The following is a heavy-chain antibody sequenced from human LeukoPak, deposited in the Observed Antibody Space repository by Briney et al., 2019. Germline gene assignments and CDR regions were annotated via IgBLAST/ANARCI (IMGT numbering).Heavy chain of an antibody. Sequence: PSETLSPTCTVSGDSISSYYWSWIRLAPGKGLEWIGNVHNNVNANYNPALKSRATILIDTSKDQFSLKLSSMTAADTAVYYCASTKQWLAFDIWGQGTTVTVSS. CDR2: VHNNVNA. D-gene: IGHD6-19*01. V-gene: IGHV4-59*01. CDR1: GDSISSYY. J-gene: IGHJ3*02. CDR3: ASTKQWLAFDI.